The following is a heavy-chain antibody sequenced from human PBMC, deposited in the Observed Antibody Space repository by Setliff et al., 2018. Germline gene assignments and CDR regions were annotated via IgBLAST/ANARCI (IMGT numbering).Heavy chain of an antibody. J-gene: IGHJ4*02. CDR1: GFTFDDYT. V-gene: IGHV3-43*01. CDR2: ISWDGGST. CDR3: AKDDYYYDSYFDY. Sequence: HPGGSLRLSCAASGFTFDDYTMHWVRQAPGKGLEWVSLISWDGGSTYYADSVKGRFTISRDNSKNSLYLQMNSLRTEDTAVYYCAKDDYYYDSYFDYWGQGTLVTVSS. D-gene: IGHD3-22*01.